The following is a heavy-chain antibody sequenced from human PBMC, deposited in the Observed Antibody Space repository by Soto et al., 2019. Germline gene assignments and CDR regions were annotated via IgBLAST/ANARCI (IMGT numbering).Heavy chain of an antibody. Sequence: QVQLQESGPGLVKPSETLSLTCTVSGGSISSYYWSWIRQPPGKGLEWIGYIYYSGSTNYNPSLKSRVTISVDTSPTQFALKRSSVTAADTAVYYCARGGGRSSDCDWWFDYWGQGTLVTVSS. CDR1: GGSISSYY. D-gene: IGHD6-19*01. CDR3: ARGGGRSSDCDWWFDY. CDR2: IYYSGST. V-gene: IGHV4-59*01. J-gene: IGHJ4*02.